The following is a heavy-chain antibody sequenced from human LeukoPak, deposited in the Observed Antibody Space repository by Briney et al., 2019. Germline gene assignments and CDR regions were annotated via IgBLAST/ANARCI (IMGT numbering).Heavy chain of an antibody. CDR3: ARDWGQRGVGATLAN. D-gene: IGHD1-26*01. J-gene: IGHJ4*02. CDR1: AFTFSSHA. Sequence: GGSLRLSCAASAFTFSSHAMVWVRQAPGKGLEWVSFISHDGSESFHTESVKGRFTISRDNFKNTVDLQVSGLKEEDTAVYYCARDWGQRGVGATLANWGQGTLVIVSS. CDR2: ISHDGSES. V-gene: IGHV3-30-3*01.